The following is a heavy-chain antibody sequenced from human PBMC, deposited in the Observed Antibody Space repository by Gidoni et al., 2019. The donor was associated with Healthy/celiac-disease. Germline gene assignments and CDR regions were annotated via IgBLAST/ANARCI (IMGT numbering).Heavy chain of an antibody. J-gene: IGHJ6*02. D-gene: IGHD2-15*01. V-gene: IGHV1-18*01. Sequence: QVQLVQSGAEVKKPGASVKVSCKASGYTVNSNGISWVRQAPGQGLEWMGWISAYNVNTNYAQKLQGRVTMTTDTSTSTAYMELRSLRSDATAVYYCARDPSILSHTSRGCMDVWGQGTTVTVSS. CDR1: GYTVNSNG. CDR3: ARDPSILSHTSRGCMDV. CDR2: ISAYNVNT.